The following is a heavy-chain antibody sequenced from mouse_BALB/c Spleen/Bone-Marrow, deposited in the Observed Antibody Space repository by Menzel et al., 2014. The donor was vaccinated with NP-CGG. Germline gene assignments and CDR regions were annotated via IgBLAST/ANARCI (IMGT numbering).Heavy chain of an antibody. J-gene: IGHJ2*01. CDR3: VRAARTFDY. V-gene: IGHV14-3*02. CDR2: IDPANADT. CDR1: GFNIKATY. D-gene: IGHD3-1*01. Sequence: EVQLQQSGAELVKPGASVKLSCTASGFNIKATYIHWVKQRPEQGLEWIGRIDPANADTKYGPKFQGKATITADTSSNTVYLQFISLTSEDTAIYYCVRAARTFDYWGQGTTLTVSS.